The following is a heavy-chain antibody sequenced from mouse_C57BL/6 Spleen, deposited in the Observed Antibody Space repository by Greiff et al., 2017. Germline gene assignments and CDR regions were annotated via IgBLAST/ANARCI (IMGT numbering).Heavy chain of an antibody. J-gene: IGHJ2*01. CDR1: GYTFTSYW. CDR3: ARRDYNNYNDY. V-gene: IGHV1-69*01. D-gene: IGHD1-3*01. CDR2: IDPSDSYT. Sequence: QVQLQQPGAELVMPGASVKLSCKASGYTFTSYWMHWVKQRPGQGLEWIGEIDPSDSYTNYHQKFKGKSTLTVYKSSSTAYMQLSSLASEDSAVYYCARRDYNNYNDYWGQGTTLTVSS.